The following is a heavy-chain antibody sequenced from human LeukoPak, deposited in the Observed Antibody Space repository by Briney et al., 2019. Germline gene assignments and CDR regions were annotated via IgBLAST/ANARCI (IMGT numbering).Heavy chain of an antibody. D-gene: IGHD3-22*01. CDR1: GYSISSGYF. V-gene: IGHV4-38-2*02. Sequence: SETLPLTCAVSGYSISSGYFWAWIRQPPGKGLEWIGSISHSGSSYSKSSLKSRVIISVDTSNNHFSLKLTSVTAADTATYYCARDGYYYDGSFEYWGQGIRVAVSS. J-gene: IGHJ4*02. CDR2: ISHSGSS. CDR3: ARDGYYYDGSFEY.